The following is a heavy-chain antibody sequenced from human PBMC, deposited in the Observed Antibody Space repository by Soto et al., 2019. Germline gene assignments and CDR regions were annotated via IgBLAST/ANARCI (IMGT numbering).Heavy chain of an antibody. V-gene: IGHV4-31*03. J-gene: IGHJ6*02. CDR1: GGSISSGGYY. CDR2: IYYSGST. Sequence: PSETLSLTCTVSGGSISSGGYYWSWIRQHPGKGLEWIGYIYYSGSTYYNPSLKSRVTISVDTSKNQFSLKLSSVTAADTAVYYCARDCSSTSCAYGMDVWGQGTTVTVSS. CDR3: ARDCSSTSCAYGMDV. D-gene: IGHD2-2*01.